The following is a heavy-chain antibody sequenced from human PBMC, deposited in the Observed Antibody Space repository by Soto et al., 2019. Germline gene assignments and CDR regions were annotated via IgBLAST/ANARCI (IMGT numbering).Heavy chain of an antibody. CDR2: IIPIFGTA. CDR3: ARERGDIVATSYYFDY. V-gene: IGHV1-69*13. J-gene: IGHJ4*02. Sequence: ASVKVSCTASGCTFSSYAISWVRHAPGQGLEWMGGIIPIFGTANYAQKFQGRVTITADESTSTAYMEMSSLRSEDTAVYYCARERGDIVATSYYFDYWGQGTLVTVSS. D-gene: IGHD5-12*01. CDR1: GCTFSSYA.